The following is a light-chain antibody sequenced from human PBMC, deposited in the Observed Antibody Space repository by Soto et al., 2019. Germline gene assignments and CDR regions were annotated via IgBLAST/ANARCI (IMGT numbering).Light chain of an antibody. CDR1: QSVRRS. Sequence: EIVMTQSPGPLSVSPGERATLFFRASQSVRRSLAWYQQTHGQAPRLLXYGASSRATGIPDRISSGGSWTNLTLTISRLETADFAAYYGRPYGSSPTITFGQGTRLEIK. V-gene: IGKV3-20*01. CDR3: RPYGSSPTIT. CDR2: GAS. J-gene: IGKJ5*01.